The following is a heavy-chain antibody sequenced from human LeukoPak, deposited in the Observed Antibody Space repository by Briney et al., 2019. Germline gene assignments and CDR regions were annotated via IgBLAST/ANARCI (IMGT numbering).Heavy chain of an antibody. CDR2: IKQDGSEK. J-gene: IGHJ4*02. CDR3: ARDEASGYYIPPLYYFDY. D-gene: IGHD3-3*01. Sequence: GGSLRLSCAASGLTFSSYWMNWVRQAPGKGLEWVANIKQDGSEKYYVDSVKGRFTISRDNAKNSLYLQMNSLRAEDTAVYYCARDEASGYYIPPLYYFDYWGQGTLVTVSS. CDR1: GLTFSSYW. V-gene: IGHV3-7*01.